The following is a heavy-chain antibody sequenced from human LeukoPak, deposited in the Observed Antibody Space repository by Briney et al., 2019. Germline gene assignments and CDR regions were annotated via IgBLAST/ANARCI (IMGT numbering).Heavy chain of an antibody. Sequence: PSETLSLTCSVSGGSISSYYWSWIRQPAGKGLEWIGRMYTSGSTNYNPSLKSRVTMSIDTSKNQFSLKLCSVTAADTAVYYCARDGCSSTSCYPGDYWGQGTLVTVSS. J-gene: IGHJ4*02. CDR1: GGSISSYY. CDR2: MYTSGST. D-gene: IGHD2-2*01. V-gene: IGHV4-4*07. CDR3: ARDGCSSTSCYPGDY.